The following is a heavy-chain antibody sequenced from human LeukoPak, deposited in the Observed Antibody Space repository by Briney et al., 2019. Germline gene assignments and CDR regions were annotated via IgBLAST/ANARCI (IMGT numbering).Heavy chain of an antibody. Sequence: ASVKVSCKASGYTFTSYYMHWVRQAPGQGLEWMGIINPSGGSTSYAQKFQGRVTMTRDTSTSTVYMELSSLRSEDTAVYYCARDYSPLFGYGSGNPDGYWGQGTLVTVSS. CDR3: ARDYSPLFGYGSGNPDGY. CDR1: GYTFTSYY. J-gene: IGHJ4*02. CDR2: INPSGGST. V-gene: IGHV1-46*01. D-gene: IGHD3-10*01.